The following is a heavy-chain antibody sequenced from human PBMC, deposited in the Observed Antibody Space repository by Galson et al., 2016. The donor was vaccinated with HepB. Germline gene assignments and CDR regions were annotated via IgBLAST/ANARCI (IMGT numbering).Heavy chain of an antibody. D-gene: IGHD5-24*01. J-gene: IGHJ4*02. CDR2: ISSSGSTI. CDR1: GFTFSSDC. Sequence: SLRLSCAASGFTFSSDCMTWVRQTPGKGLEWVSYISSSGSTIYYADSVKGRFTISRDNAKNSLYLQMNSLRAEDTAVYYCAREFALEMGGDYWGQGTLVTVSA. CDR3: AREFALEMGGDY. V-gene: IGHV3-48*03.